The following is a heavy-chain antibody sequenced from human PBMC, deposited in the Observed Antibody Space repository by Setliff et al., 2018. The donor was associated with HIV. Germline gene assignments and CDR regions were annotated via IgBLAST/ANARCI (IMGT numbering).Heavy chain of an antibody. J-gene: IGHJ6*03. CDR2: IRYDGSDK. Sequence: GGSLRLSCVASGFTFSSDGMHWVRQAPGKGLEWVAFIRYDGSDKYYADSVKGRFTISRDNSKNTLYLQIDSLRAEDTAVYYCAKPVYYYMEFWGKGTTVTVSS. CDR3: AKPVYYYMEF. CDR1: GFTFSSDG. V-gene: IGHV3-30*02. D-gene: IGHD3-16*01.